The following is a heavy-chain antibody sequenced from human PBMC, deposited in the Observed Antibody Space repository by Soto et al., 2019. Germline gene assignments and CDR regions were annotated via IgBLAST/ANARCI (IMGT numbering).Heavy chain of an antibody. CDR3: TTDFVSRYVVVTATRYYYYGMDV. Sequence: GGSLRLSCAASGFTFSNAWMNWVRQAPGKGLEWVGRIKSKTDGGTTDYAAPVKGRFTISRDDSKNTLYLQMNSLKTEDTAVYYCTTDFVSRYVVVTATRYYYYGMDVWGQGTTVTVSS. J-gene: IGHJ6*02. CDR2: IKSKTDGGTT. V-gene: IGHV3-15*07. D-gene: IGHD2-21*02. CDR1: GFTFSNAW.